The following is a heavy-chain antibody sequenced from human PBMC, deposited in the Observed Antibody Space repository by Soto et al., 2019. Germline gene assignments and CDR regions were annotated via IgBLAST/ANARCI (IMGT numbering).Heavy chain of an antibody. J-gene: IGHJ3*02. Sequence: GGSLRLSCAASGFTFSSYSMNWVRQAPGKGLEWVSYISSSSSTIYYADSVKGRFTISRDNAKNSLYLQMNSLRAEDTAVYYCARDRGSSGWSDAFDIWGQGTMVTVSS. CDR2: ISSSSSTI. V-gene: IGHV3-48*01. CDR3: ARDRGSSGWSDAFDI. CDR1: GFTFSSYS. D-gene: IGHD6-19*01.